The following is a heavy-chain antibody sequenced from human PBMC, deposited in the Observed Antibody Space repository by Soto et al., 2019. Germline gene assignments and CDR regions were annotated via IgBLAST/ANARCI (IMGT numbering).Heavy chain of an antibody. V-gene: IGHV3-21*01. D-gene: IGHD4-17*01. J-gene: IGHJ2*01. Sequence: EVQLVESGGGLVKPGGSGRLSCADSGFTFSNYNMNWVRQAPGKGLEWVSSIGRSGGYIYYADSVKGRFTISRDNGKNSLFLLMNSLRAEDTAVYYCARGDHGGTSHWYRDLWGRGTLVTVSS. CDR2: IGRSGGYI. CDR3: ARGDHGGTSHWYRDL. CDR1: GFTFSNYN.